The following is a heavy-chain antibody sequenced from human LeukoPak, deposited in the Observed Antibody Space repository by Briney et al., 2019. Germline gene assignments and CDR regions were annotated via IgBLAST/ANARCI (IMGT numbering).Heavy chain of an antibody. Sequence: GASVKVSCKASGYTFTGYYIHWVRQAPGQGLEWMGWINPNSGGTNYSQKFQRRVHINRDTSINTAYTKLSRLTSDDTAVYSCARSFGGGVVPAYMGVWGKGPTVTVSS. CDR2: INPNSGGT. J-gene: IGHJ6*03. CDR1: GYTFTGYY. D-gene: IGHD2-2*01. V-gene: IGHV1-2*02. CDR3: ARSFGGGVVPAYMGV.